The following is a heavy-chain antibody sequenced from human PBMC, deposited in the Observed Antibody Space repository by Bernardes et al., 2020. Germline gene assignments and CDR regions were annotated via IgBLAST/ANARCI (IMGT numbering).Heavy chain of an antibody. J-gene: IGHJ3*01. CDR3: ARDVGGTDWRCGFDV. V-gene: IGHV3-7*01. CDR2: IKRDGRQR. Sequence: GGSLRLSWAASGFTFSSYCVSWVRKSPGKGLEWVANIKRDGRQRSSVDSVRGRFTISRDNARTSLFLLMETLRAEETAVYYCARDVGGTDWRCGFDVWGPGTMVHVS. CDR1: GFTFSSYC. D-gene: IGHD3-9*01.